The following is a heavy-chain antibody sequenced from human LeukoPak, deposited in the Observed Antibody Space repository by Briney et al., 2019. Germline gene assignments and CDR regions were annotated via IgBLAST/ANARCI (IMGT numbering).Heavy chain of an antibody. CDR3: ARQMFGESLYYFDY. CDR2: IYPDDSDT. V-gene: IGHV5-51*01. Sequence: GESLKISCKGSGYSFSSNWIGWVRQMPGKGLEWMGIIYPDDSDTRYSPSFQGQVTISADKSISTAYLQWSSLKASDTAMYYCARQMFGESLYYFDYWGQGTLVTVSS. D-gene: IGHD3-10*02. J-gene: IGHJ4*02. CDR1: GYSFSSNW.